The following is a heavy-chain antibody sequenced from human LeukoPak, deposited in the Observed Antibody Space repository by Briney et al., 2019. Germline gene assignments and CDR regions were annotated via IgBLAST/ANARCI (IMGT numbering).Heavy chain of an antibody. Sequence: MPSETLSLTCNVSGASITFHYWSWIRQSPGKGLEWIGCFYNSGSTHYNPSLRSRLTMSMDTSKNQLSLKLSSVTTADTAVYFCARGKREPIMDVWGQGTTVTVSS. J-gene: IGHJ6*02. V-gene: IGHV4-59*11. D-gene: IGHD1-26*01. CDR1: GASITFHY. CDR2: FYNSGST. CDR3: ARGKREPIMDV.